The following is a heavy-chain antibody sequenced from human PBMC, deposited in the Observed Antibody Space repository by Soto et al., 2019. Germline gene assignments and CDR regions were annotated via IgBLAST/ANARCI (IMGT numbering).Heavy chain of an antibody. CDR3: ARDNGSSWSEGWFDP. Sequence: GGSLRLSCAASGFTFSSYGMHWVRQAPGKGLEWVAVIWYDGSNKYYVDSVKGRFTISRDNSKNTLYLQMNSLRAEDTAVYYCARDNGSSWSEGWFDPWGQGTLVTVSS. D-gene: IGHD6-13*01. V-gene: IGHV3-33*01. J-gene: IGHJ5*02. CDR1: GFTFSSYG. CDR2: IWYDGSNK.